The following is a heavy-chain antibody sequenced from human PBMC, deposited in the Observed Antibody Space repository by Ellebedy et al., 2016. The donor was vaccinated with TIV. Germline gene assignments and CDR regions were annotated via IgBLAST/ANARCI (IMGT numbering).Heavy chain of an antibody. J-gene: IGHJ4*02. CDR2: IRSSTNSI. V-gene: IGHV3-48*02. D-gene: IGHD1-26*01. CDR3: ARGGAGFDSMNRELSFDS. CDR1: GFTFSTYS. Sequence: GGSLRLXXAASGFTFSTYSMNWVRQAPGNGLEWVAFIRSSTNSISYADSVKGRFTISRDDAENSLYLQMNSLRDEDTAVYYCARGGAGFDSMNRELSFDSWGQGTLVTVSS.